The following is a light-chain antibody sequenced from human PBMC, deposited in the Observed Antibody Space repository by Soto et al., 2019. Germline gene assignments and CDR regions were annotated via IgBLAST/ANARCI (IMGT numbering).Light chain of an antibody. J-gene: IGLJ1*01. CDR3: AAWDGSLRGYG. Sequence: QSVLTQPPSASGTPGQRITISGSGSSSNIRGSDVYWYQQLPGTAPKLLIRKNNQRPSGVPDRFSGSKSGTSASLAISGLRSEDEAEYYCAAWDGSLRGYGFGAGTKLTVL. CDR1: SSNIRGSD. CDR2: KNN. V-gene: IGLV1-47*01.